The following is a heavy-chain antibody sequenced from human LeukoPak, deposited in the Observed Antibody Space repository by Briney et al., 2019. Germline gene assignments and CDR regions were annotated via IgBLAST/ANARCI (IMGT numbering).Heavy chain of an antibody. CDR3: ARGGTMDIGGSDC. J-gene: IGHJ4*02. CDR1: GFSFSTYA. D-gene: IGHD2-2*03. CDR2: TTDSGGST. Sequence: GGSLRLSCAACGFSFSTYAMTWLRQAPGKGLEWVSTTTDSGGSTHYADAVKGRFTMSRDNSKNTLYLQLNSLRAEDTAVYYCARGGTMDIGGSDCWGPGTLVTVSS. V-gene: IGHV3-23*01.